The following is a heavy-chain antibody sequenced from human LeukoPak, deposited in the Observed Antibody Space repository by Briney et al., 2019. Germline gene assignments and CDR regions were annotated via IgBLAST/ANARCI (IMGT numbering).Heavy chain of an antibody. CDR3: ARASYGDQPLDY. V-gene: IGHV4-59*01. CDR1: GGSFSGYY. Sequence: SETLSLTCAVYGGSFSGYYWSWIRQPPGKGLEWIGYIYYSGSTNYNPSLKSRVTISVDTSKNQFSLKLSSVTAADTAVYYCARASYGDQPLDYWGQGTLVTVSS. D-gene: IGHD4-17*01. J-gene: IGHJ4*02. CDR2: IYYSGST.